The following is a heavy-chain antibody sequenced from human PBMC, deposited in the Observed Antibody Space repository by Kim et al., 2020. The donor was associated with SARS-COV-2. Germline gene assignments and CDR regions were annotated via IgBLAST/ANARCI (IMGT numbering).Heavy chain of an antibody. J-gene: IGHJ4*02. Sequence: GGSLRLSCAASGFTFSSYAMHWVRQAPGKGLEWVAVISYDGSNKYYADSVKGRFTISRDNSKNTLYLQMNSLRAEDTAVYYCARDPYCTNGVCYLSTCFDYWGQGTLVTVSS. V-gene: IGHV3-30-3*01. CDR1: GFTFSSYA. CDR2: ISYDGSNK. D-gene: IGHD2-8*01. CDR3: ARDPYCTNGVCYLSTCFDY.